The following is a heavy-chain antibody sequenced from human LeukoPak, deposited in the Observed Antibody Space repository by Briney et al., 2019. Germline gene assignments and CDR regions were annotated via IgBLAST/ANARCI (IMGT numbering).Heavy chain of an antibody. CDR1: GYIFSNYG. CDR2: INPSGTGT. D-gene: IGHD3-10*01. J-gene: IGHJ4*02. Sequence: ASVKVSCKTSGYIFSNYGITWVRQAPGQGLEWMGVINPSGTGTSYAQKFQDRITMTTDTSTSTAYMELRSLRSDDTAVYYCARLKAGGSITMVRGVIITLDYWGQGTLVTVSS. CDR3: ARLKAGGSITMVRGVIITLDY. V-gene: IGHV1-18*01.